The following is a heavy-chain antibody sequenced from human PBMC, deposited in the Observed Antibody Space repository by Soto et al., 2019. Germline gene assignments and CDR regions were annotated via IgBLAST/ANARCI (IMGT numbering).Heavy chain of an antibody. J-gene: IGHJ3*01. V-gene: IGHV3-23*01. CDR1: GFTLSMSA. D-gene: IGHD3-16*02. Sequence: EVQLMESGGGLVQPGGSLRLSCASSGFTLSMSAVNWVRQAPGKGLEWVSYISDSGDRTYYADSVKGRFTISRDRSKNTLSLQMDSLRAEDTAVYYCAKDRDIIVKAGDAFDVWGQGTKVTVSS. CDR2: ISDSGDRT. CDR3: AKDRDIIVKAGDAFDV.